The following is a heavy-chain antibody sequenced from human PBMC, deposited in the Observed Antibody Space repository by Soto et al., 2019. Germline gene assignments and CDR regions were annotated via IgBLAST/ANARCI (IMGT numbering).Heavy chain of an antibody. Sequence: QVQLVESGGGVVQAGGSLGLSCTASGFTFSTYGMHWVRQAPGKGPEWVAVMSHDGSHKAFLDSVKGRFIISRDNSKNTLYLQMNSLRPDDTAVYYCARLPRSGWDHYYYGMEVLGQGTTVIVSS. V-gene: IGHV3-30*03. J-gene: IGHJ6*02. CDR3: ARLPRSGWDHYYYGMEV. CDR1: GFTFSTYG. CDR2: MSHDGSHK. D-gene: IGHD6-19*01.